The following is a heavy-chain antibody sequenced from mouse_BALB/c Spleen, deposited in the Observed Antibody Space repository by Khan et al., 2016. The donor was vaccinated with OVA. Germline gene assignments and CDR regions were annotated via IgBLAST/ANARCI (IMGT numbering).Heavy chain of an antibody. CDR1: GDSITSGY. CDR3: ACELRGFAY. V-gene: IGHV3-8*02. CDR2: ISYSGNT. J-gene: IGHJ3*01. Sequence: EVKLLESGPSLVKSSQTLSLTCSVTGDSITSGYWNWIRKFPGNKLEYMGYISYSGNTYYNPSLKSRISITRDTSKNQNYLQLNSVTTEDTATYYCACELRGFAYWGQGTLVTVSA. D-gene: IGHD1-1*01.